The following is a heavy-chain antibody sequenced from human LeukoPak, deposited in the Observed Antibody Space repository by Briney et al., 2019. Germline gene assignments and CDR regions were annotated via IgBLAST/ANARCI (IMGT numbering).Heavy chain of an antibody. CDR3: TTEPNDGYSAIKTLGY. CDR2: IKSKTDGGTT. D-gene: IGHD6-13*01. Sequence: GGSLRLSCAASGFTFSNAWMSWVRQAPGKGLEWVGRIKSKTDGGTTDYAAPVKGRFTISRDDSKNTLYLQMNSLKTEDTAVYYCTTEPNDGYSAIKTLGYWGQGTLVTVSS. CDR1: GFTFSNAW. V-gene: IGHV3-15*01. J-gene: IGHJ4*02.